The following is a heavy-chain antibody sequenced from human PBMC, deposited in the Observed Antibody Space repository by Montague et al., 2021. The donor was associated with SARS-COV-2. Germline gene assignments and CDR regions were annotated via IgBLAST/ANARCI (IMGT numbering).Heavy chain of an antibody. Sequence: SLRLSCAASGFTFSDFHMSWVRQAPGTGLEWVSYISSGSSSTKFAASVKGRFTISRDNAKNSLYLQMNRLRVEDPAVYYCARGLGYHHCVMDVWGQGTTVTVSS. CDR1: GFTFSDFH. CDR3: ARGLGYHHCVMDV. V-gene: IGHV3-11*05. CDR2: ISSGSSST. D-gene: IGHD2-15*01. J-gene: IGHJ6*02.